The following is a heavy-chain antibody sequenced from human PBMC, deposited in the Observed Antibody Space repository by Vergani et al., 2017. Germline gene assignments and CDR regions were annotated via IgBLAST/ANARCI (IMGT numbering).Heavy chain of an antibody. D-gene: IGHD2-15*01. CDR3: ARDLAYCHEGSCAL. Sequence: EVQLLESGGGLIQPGGSLRLSCVASGFSFRSYAMNWVRQAPGQGPEWVAAISGSGDSTYYADSMKGRFTISRDNSKNTLYLQMNGLRADDTAIYYCARDLAYCHEGSCALWGQGSVVTVSS. J-gene: IGHJ4*02. CDR1: GFSFRSYA. CDR2: ISGSGDST. V-gene: IGHV3-23*01.